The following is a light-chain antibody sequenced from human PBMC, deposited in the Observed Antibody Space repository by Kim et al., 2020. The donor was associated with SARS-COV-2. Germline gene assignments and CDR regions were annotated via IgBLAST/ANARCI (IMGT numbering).Light chain of an antibody. CDR2: DAS. CDR3: QQRSEWPIT. J-gene: IGKJ5*01. V-gene: IGKV3-11*01. CDR1: QSVRGY. Sequence: LYPEERATLSCRASQSVRGYLAWYQQKPGQAPRLLIYDASKSATGIPGRFSGSGSGTDFALTISSLNPEDFALYYCQQRSEWPITFGQGTRLEIK.